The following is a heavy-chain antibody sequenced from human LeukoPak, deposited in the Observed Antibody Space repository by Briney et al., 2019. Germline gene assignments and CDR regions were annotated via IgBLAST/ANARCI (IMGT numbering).Heavy chain of an antibody. CDR3: ARDPFGYSYGSGFDY. CDR1: GYTFTSYG. D-gene: IGHD5-18*01. CDR2: ISAYNGNT. Sequence: ASVKVSFKASGYTFTSYGISWVRQAPGQGLEWMGWISAYNGNTNYAQKLQGRVTMTTDTSTSTAYMELRSLRSDDTAVYYCARDPFGYSYGSGFDYWGQGTLVTVSS. J-gene: IGHJ4*02. V-gene: IGHV1-18*01.